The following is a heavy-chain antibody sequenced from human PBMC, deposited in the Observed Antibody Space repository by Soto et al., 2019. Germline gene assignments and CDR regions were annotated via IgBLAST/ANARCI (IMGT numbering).Heavy chain of an antibody. D-gene: IGHD2-21*01. CDR1: GSTFTCYY. CDR2: IKSNGDDT. Sequence: GXSVKVSCKASGSTFTCYYIHLVRQVPGQGLECMGWIKSNGDDTKYSQKFQERVTMTRDTPMNTVYMELSRLRSDDTAVYYCARDQSSYGEPPFDYWGQGTLVTVSS. V-gene: IGHV1-2*02. J-gene: IGHJ4*02. CDR3: ARDQSSYGEPPFDY.